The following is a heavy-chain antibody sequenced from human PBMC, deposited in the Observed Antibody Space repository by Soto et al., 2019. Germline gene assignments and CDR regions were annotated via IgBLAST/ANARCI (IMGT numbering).Heavy chain of an antibody. J-gene: IGHJ6*02. CDR1: GASVTTDGYY. D-gene: IGHD5-12*01. Sequence: PSETLSLTCTVSGASVTTDGYYWSWIRQPPGKGLEWIGYMYYSGTSDYSPSLKSRVTISIDTSKDQFSLRLTSVTAADTAVYYCARVRRLAPVANWYYHRLEVCGQGTTATVSS. CDR2: MYYSGTS. V-gene: IGHV4-61*08. CDR3: ARVRRLAPVANWYYHRLEV.